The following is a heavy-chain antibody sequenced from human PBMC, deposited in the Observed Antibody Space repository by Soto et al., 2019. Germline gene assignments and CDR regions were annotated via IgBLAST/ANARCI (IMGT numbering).Heavy chain of an antibody. CDR2: ISPYNDYT. D-gene: IGHD3-16*01. Sequence: QVQLVQSAAEVKKPGASVKVSCKASGYTFIRYGITWVRQAPGQGLEWMGWISPYNDYTIYAQKLQGRVTMTTDTATRTTYMERRSLKAADTAVYYCARGGYYENTGGKLSHYGLDVRGQGTSVTVSS. CDR1: GYTFIRYG. J-gene: IGHJ6*02. V-gene: IGHV1-18*01. CDR3: ARGGYYENTGGKLSHYGLDV.